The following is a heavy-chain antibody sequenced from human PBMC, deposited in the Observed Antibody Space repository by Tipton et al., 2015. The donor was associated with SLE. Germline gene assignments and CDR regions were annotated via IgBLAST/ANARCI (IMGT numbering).Heavy chain of an antibody. CDR2: FYSSGGT. Sequence: TLSLTCNVSGASISSYYWSWIRQPAGKGLEYIGRFYSSGGTNYNPSFKSRVTMSIDTSKNQFSLKLTSVTAADTAVYYCARNWNNWFDPWGQGTLVTVSS. CDR3: ARNWNNWFDP. CDR1: GASISSYY. D-gene: IGHD1-1*01. J-gene: IGHJ5*02. V-gene: IGHV4-4*07.